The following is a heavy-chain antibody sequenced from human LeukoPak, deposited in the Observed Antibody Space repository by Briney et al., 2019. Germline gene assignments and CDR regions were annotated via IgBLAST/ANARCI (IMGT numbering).Heavy chain of an antibody. CDR2: IYYSGST. CDR3: ARTPMVRGVILLDY. V-gene: IGHV4-59*01. J-gene: IGHJ4*02. CDR1: GGSISSYY. Sequence: TSETLSLTCTVSGGSISSYYWSWIRQPPGKGLEWIGYIYYSGSTNYNPSLKSRVTISVDTSKNQFSLKLGSVTAADTAVYYCARTPMVRGVILLDYWGQGTLVTVSS. D-gene: IGHD3-10*01.